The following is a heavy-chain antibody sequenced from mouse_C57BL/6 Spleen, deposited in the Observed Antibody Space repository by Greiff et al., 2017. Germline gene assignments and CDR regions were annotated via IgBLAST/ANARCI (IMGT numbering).Heavy chain of an antibody. J-gene: IGHJ2*01. CDR3: TTSGWLPRGYFDY. CDR2: IDPEDGDT. Sequence: VQLQQSGAELVRPGASVKLSCTASGFNIKDYYMHWVKQRPEQGLEWIGRIDPEDGDTEYAPKFQGKDTMTADTSSNTAYLQLSSLTSEDTAVYYGTTSGWLPRGYFDYWGQGTTLTVSS. D-gene: IGHD2-2*01. CDR1: GFNIKDYY. V-gene: IGHV14-1*01.